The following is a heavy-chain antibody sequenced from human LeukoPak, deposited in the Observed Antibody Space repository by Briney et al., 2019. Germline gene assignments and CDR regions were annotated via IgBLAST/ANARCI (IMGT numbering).Heavy chain of an antibody. CDR3: ARQEIGLRSFDP. D-gene: IGHD3/OR15-3a*01. Sequence: TTSETLSLTCAVYGGSFSGYYWSWIRQPPGKGLEWIGEINHSGSTNYNPSLKSRVTISVDTSKNQFSLNLSSVTAADTAVYYCARQEIGLRSFDPWGQGTLVTVSS. CDR2: INHSGST. V-gene: IGHV4-34*01. CDR1: GGSFSGYY. J-gene: IGHJ5*02.